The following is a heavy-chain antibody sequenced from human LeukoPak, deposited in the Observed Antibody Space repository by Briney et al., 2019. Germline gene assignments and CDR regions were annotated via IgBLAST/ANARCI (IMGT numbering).Heavy chain of an antibody. Sequence: GGSLRLSCAASGFTFSSYWMHWVRQAPGKGLVWVSRINPDGSSTSYADSVKGRFTISRDNAENTLYLQMNSLGAEDTAVYYCARVKIRVGSPDYWGQGTLVTASS. D-gene: IGHD3-10*01. CDR1: GFTFSSYW. CDR2: INPDGSST. V-gene: IGHV3-74*01. J-gene: IGHJ4*02. CDR3: ARVKIRVGSPDY.